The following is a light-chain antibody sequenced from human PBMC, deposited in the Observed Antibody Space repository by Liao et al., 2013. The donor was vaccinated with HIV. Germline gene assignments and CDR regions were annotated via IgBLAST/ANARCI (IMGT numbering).Light chain of an antibody. Sequence: SYELTQPPSVSVSPGQTASITCSGDKLGDKYACWYQQKPGQSPVLVIYQDNNRPSGIPERFSGSNSGNTATLTISGTQPMDEADYYCQAWDSSTAYYVFGTGTKVTV. CDR1: KLGDKY. CDR2: QDN. J-gene: IGLJ1*01. V-gene: IGLV3-1*01. CDR3: QAWDSSTAYYV.